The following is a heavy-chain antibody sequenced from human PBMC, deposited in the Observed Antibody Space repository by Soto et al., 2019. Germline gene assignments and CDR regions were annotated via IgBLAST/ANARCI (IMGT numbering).Heavy chain of an antibody. J-gene: IGHJ6*02. CDR3: ARGVFSGPV. CDR1: GYTFTSYD. CDR2: MDPKSGNT. Sequence: QVQLVQSGAEVKKPGASVKVSGKASGYTFTSYDINWVRQATGQGLEWMGWMDPKSGNTGNEQKLQGRVTMTMNTSISTAYMSLSSLRSEDTAVYYCARGVFSGPVWCQWTTVTVSS. V-gene: IGHV1-8*01.